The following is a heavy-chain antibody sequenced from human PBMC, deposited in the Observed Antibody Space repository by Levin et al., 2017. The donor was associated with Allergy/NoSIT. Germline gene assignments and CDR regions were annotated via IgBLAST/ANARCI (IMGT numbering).Heavy chain of an antibody. Sequence: PGGSLRLSCAASGFTFSSLSMSWVRQAPGKGLEWVSSISPSGGSTYYADSVKGRFTISRDNSKNTLYLQMNSLSAEETAVYYCAKTSRIAAAGTPVYYFDYWGQGTLVTVSS. CDR2: ISPSGGST. V-gene: IGHV3-23*01. J-gene: IGHJ4*02. CDR3: AKTSRIAAAGTPVYYFDY. D-gene: IGHD6-13*01. CDR1: GFTFSSLS.